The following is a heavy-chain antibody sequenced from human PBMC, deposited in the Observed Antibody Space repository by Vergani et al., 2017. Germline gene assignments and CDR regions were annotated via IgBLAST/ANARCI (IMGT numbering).Heavy chain of an antibody. D-gene: IGHD6-13*01. CDR3: ARRVVAAAGGYYYYYMDV. CDR1: GGSISSYY. J-gene: IGHJ6*03. V-gene: IGHV4-59*01. Sequence: QVQLQESGPGLVKPSETLSLTCTVSGGSISSYYWGWIRQPPGKGLEWIGYIYYSGSTNYNPSLKSRVTISVDTSKNQFSLKLSSVTAADTAVYYCARRVVAAAGGYYYYYMDVWGKGP. CDR2: IYYSGST.